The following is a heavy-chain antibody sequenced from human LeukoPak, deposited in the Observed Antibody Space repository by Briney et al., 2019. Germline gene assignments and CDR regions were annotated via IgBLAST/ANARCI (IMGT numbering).Heavy chain of an antibody. J-gene: IGHJ2*01. CDR1: GFTVSSNY. V-gene: IGHV3-66*01. CDR3: ARDADYFRGWYFDL. CDR2: IYSGGST. Sequence: GGSLRLSCAASGFTVSSNYMSWVRRAPGKGLEWVSVIYSGGSTYYADSVKGRFTISRDNSKNTLYLQMNSLRAEDTAVYYCARDADYFRGWYFDLWGRGTLVTVSS. D-gene: IGHD2/OR15-2a*01.